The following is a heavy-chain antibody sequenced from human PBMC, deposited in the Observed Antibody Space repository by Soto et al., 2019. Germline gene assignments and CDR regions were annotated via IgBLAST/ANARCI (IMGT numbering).Heavy chain of an antibody. CDR1: GFTFSSYW. J-gene: IGHJ4*02. CDR2: IKGDGIST. CDR3: ARGAMRNYYNDY. D-gene: IGHD3-10*01. Sequence: EVQLVESGGGLVQSGGSLRLSCAASGFTFSSYWMHWVSQAPGKGLVWVSRIKGDGISTNYADSVKGRFTISRDNAKDTVFLQMNGLSADDTAVYYCARGAMRNYYNDYWGQGTLVTVSS. V-gene: IGHV3-74*01.